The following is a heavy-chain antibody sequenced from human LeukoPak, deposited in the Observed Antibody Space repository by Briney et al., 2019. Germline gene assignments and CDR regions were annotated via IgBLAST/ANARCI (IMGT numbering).Heavy chain of an antibody. J-gene: IGHJ4*02. CDR1: GYIFVDYY. D-gene: IGHD6-13*01. CDR3: ARGIPVYGSSWSYYFDY. V-gene: IGHV7-4-1*02. Sequence: EASVKVSCKASGYIFVDYYMHWVRQAPGQGLEWMGWIYTNTGNPTYTQGFTGRFVFSLDTSVSTTYLQISNLKAEDTAVYYCARGIPVYGSSWSYYFDYWGQGTLVTVSS. CDR2: IYTNTGNP.